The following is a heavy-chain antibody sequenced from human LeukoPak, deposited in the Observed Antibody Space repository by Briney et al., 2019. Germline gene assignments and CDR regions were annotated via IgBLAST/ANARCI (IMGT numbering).Heavy chain of an antibody. D-gene: IGHD3-10*01. V-gene: IGHV3-48*03. CDR3: ARDAHMVRGVIITYLDY. CDR1: GFTFSSYE. J-gene: IGHJ4*02. Sequence: PGGSLRLSCAASGFTFSSYEMNWVRQAPGKGLEWVSYIGSSGTTYYADSVKGRFTISRDNAKNTLYLQMNSLRVEDTAVYYCARDAHMVRGVIITYLDYWGQGTLVTVSS. CDR2: IGSSGTT.